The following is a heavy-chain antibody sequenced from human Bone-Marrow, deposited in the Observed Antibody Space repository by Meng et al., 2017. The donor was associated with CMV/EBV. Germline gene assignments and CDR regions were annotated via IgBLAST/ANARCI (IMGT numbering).Heavy chain of an antibody. J-gene: IGHJ5*02. D-gene: IGHD2-2*01. CDR1: GYTFTSYG. CDR3: ARVAVPAATPAEDNWFDP. V-gene: IGHV1-18*01. CDR2: ISAYNGDT. Sequence: ASVKVSCKASGYTFTSYGISWARQAPGQGLEWMGWISAYNGDTNYAQKLQGRVTMTTDTSTSTAYMELRSLRSDDTAVYYCARVAVPAATPAEDNWFDPWGQGTLVTVSS.